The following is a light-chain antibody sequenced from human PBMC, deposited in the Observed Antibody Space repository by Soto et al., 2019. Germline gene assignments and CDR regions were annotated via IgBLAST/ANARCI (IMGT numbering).Light chain of an antibody. J-gene: IGLJ2*01. CDR3: ATWDGSLPAEV. V-gene: IGLV1-51*01. Sequence: QSVLTQPPSVSAAPGQKVTISCSGSSSNIGNNYVSWYQQLPGTAPKLLIYDNNKRPSGIPDRFSGSKSDTSGTLDITGLQTGDEADYYCATWDGSLPAEVFGGGTKVTVL. CDR2: DNN. CDR1: SSNIGNNY.